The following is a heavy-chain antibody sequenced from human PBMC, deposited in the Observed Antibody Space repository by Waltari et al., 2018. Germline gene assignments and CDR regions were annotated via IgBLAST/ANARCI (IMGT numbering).Heavy chain of an antibody. J-gene: IGHJ3*02. V-gene: IGHV3-66*02. CDR3: AREPYYYDSMRAFDI. CDR2: IYSGGST. CDR1: GFTVSSNY. D-gene: IGHD3-22*01. Sequence: EVQLVESGGGLVQPGGSLRLSCAASGFTVSSNYMSGVRQAPGKGLEWVSVIYSGGSTYYADSVKGRFTISRDNSKNTLYLQMNSLRAEDTAVYYCAREPYYYDSMRAFDIWGQGTMVTVSS.